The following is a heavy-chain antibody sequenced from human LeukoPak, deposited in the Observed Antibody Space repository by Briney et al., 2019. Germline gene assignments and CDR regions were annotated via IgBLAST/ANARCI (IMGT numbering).Heavy chain of an antibody. V-gene: IGHV1-8*01. J-gene: IGHJ3*02. CDR1: GYTFTSYD. CDR3: PRVLGYCSGTSCYSYDAFDI. CDR2: MNPNSGNT. D-gene: IGHD2-2*01. Sequence: ASVKVSCKASGYTFTSYDINWVRQATGQGLEWMGWMNPNSGNTGYAQKFQGRVTMTRNTSISTAYMELSSLRSEDTAVYYCPRVLGYCSGTSCYSYDAFDIWGQGTMVTVSS.